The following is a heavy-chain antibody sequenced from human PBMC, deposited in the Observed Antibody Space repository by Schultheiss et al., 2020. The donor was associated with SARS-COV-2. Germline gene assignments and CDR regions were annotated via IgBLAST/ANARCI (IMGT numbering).Heavy chain of an antibody. CDR2: ISSYTGDT. CDR3: ARDVVRLTIFGVVVPNWFDP. J-gene: IGHJ5*02. CDR1: GYTFTGYG. V-gene: IGHV1-18*01. Sequence: ASVKVSCKASGYTFTGYGLNWVRQAPGQGLEWMGWISSYTGDTKYAQNLQGRVIMTTDTSTNTAYMELRSLRSDDTAVYYCARDVVRLTIFGVVVPNWFDPWGQGTLVTVSS. D-gene: IGHD3-3*01.